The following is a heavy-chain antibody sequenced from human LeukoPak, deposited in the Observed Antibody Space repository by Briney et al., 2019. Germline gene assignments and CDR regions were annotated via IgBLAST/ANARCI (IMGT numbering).Heavy chain of an antibody. CDR2: ISSGGTP. Sequence: GGSLRLSCGATGFTFTSSAMTWVRQAPGKGLEWVSAISSGGTPYYAASVRGRFIISRDTSTNTLYLQVKSLTAEDTAVYYCAKPEVGVASIDCWGQGTLVTVSS. CDR1: GFTFTSSA. CDR3: AKPEVGVASIDC. V-gene: IGHV3-23*01. J-gene: IGHJ4*02. D-gene: IGHD2-2*01.